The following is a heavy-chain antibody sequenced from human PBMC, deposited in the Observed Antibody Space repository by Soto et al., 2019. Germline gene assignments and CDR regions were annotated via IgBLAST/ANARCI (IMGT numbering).Heavy chain of an antibody. CDR3: ARATVVTPTRFDP. V-gene: IGHV4-30-2*01. Sequence: LCGGSISSGGYSWSWIRQPPGKGLEWIGYIYHSGSTYYNPSLKSRVTISVDRSKNQFSLKLSSVTAADTAVYYCARATVVTPTRFDPWGQGTLVTVSS. J-gene: IGHJ5*02. D-gene: IGHD4-17*01. CDR2: IYHSGST. CDR1: GGSISSGGYS.